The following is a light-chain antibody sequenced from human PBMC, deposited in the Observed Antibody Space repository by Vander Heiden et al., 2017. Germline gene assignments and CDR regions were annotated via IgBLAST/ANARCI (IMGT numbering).Light chain of an antibody. CDR1: TGEVTSRYY. CDR3: LLQQSGALV. J-gene: IGLJ3*02. V-gene: IGLV7-43*01. CDR2: TTT. Sequence: QTVVPQEPSLTVSPGRTVTLPCASTTGEVTSRYYPNWIQQKPGQEPRALIYTTTNKHSWTPSRFSGALLGGKAALTLSGVQPEDEAEYYCLLQQSGALVFGGGTKLTVL.